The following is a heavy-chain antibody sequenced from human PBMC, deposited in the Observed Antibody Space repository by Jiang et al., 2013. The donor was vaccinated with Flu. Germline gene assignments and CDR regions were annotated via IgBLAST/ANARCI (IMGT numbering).Heavy chain of an antibody. J-gene: IGHJ5*02. D-gene: IGHD6-19*01. CDR3: ARGDGIAVAGRGFDP. V-gene: IGHV6-1*01. Sequence: SPSRGLEWLGRTYYRSKWYNDYAVSVKSRITINPDTSKNQFSLQLNSVTPEDTAVYYCARGDGIAVAGRGFDPWGQGTLVTVSS. CDR2: TYYRSKWYN.